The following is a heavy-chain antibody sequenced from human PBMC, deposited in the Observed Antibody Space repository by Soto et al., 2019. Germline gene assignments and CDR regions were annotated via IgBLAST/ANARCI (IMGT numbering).Heavy chain of an antibody. CDR1: GYTFANYG. V-gene: IGHV1-18*01. D-gene: IGHD6-6*01. CDR2: ISTYNGNT. Sequence: QVQLVQSGAEVKKPGASVTVSCKASGYTFANYGLSWVRQAPGQGLEWMGWISTYNGNTNYAQKLQGRVTMTTDPSTSTAYMELRSLRSDDTAMYYCARRYSSSSCCDPWGQGTLVTVSS. CDR3: ARRYSSSSCCDP. J-gene: IGHJ5*02.